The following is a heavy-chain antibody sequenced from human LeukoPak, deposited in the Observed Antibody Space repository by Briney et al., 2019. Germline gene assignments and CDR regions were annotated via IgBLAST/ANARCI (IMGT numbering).Heavy chain of an antibody. CDR2: ISGSGSST. D-gene: IGHD3-22*01. CDR3: ARIAYYYDSSGYPLGY. Sequence: PGGSLRLSCAASGFTFSSYAMCWVRQAPGKGLEWVSAISGSGSSTYYAESVKGRFTISRDNSKNSLDVQMNSLRAEDTAEYYCARIAYYYDSSGYPLGYWGQGTLVTVAS. J-gene: IGHJ4*02. CDR1: GFTFSSYA. V-gene: IGHV3-23*01.